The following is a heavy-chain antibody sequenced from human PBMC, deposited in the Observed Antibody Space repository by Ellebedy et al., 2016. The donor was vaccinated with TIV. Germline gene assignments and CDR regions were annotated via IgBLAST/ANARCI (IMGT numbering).Heavy chain of an antibody. CDR3: ARWPSRPSADYDYVWGSYRYFDY. CDR2: INHSGST. Sequence: MPSETLSLTCAVYGGSFSGYYWSWIRQPPGKGLEWIGEINHSGSTNYNPSLKSRVTISVDTSKNQFSLKLSSVTAADTAVYYCARWPSRPSADYDYVWGSYRYFDYWGQGTLVTVSS. D-gene: IGHD3-16*02. CDR1: GGSFSGYY. V-gene: IGHV4-34*01. J-gene: IGHJ4*02.